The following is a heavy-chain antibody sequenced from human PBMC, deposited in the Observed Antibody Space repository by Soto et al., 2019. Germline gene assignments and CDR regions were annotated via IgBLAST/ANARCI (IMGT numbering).Heavy chain of an antibody. J-gene: IGHJ6*03. CDR1: GFTVSSNY. Sequence: EVQLVESGGGLVQPGGSLRLSCAASGFTVSSNYMSWVRQAPGKGLEWVSVIYSGGSTYYADSVKGRINISRDNSKNTLYLQMNSLRAEDTAVYYCARSRYCSSTSCSFSYYYYYMDVWGKGTTVTVSS. CDR2: IYSGGST. D-gene: IGHD2-2*01. CDR3: ARSRYCSSTSCSFSYYYYYMDV. V-gene: IGHV3-66*01.